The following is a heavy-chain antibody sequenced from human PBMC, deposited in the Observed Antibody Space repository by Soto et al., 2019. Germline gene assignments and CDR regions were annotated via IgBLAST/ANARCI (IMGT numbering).Heavy chain of an antibody. Sequence: QVQLVESGGGVVQPGSSLRVSCLASGFTFSSYAMHWVRQAPGKGLEWVAVVSYDGSNKYYADSVKGRFTVSRDTSKITVYLQMNSLTVDDTAVYYCAREPQGEYQLIPKWIDPWGQGTLVTVSS. CDR1: GFTFSSYA. V-gene: IGHV3-30-3*01. CDR2: VSYDGSNK. D-gene: IGHD2-2*01. J-gene: IGHJ5*02. CDR3: AREPQGEYQLIPKWIDP.